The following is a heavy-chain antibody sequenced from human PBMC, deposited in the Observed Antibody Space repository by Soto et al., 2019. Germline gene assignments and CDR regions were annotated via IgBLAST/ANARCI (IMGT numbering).Heavy chain of an antibody. Sequence: EVQLVESGGGLVQPGGSLRLSCAASGFTFSDHYMDWVRQAPGKGLEWVGRSRNKANSYSTEYAASVKGRFTISRDESNTSLYLQMNSLKTEDTAVYYCARFSGSYTRGLDYWGQGTLVTASS. D-gene: IGHD1-26*01. J-gene: IGHJ4*02. CDR3: ARFSGSYTRGLDY. CDR1: GFTFSDHY. V-gene: IGHV3-72*01. CDR2: SRNKANSYST.